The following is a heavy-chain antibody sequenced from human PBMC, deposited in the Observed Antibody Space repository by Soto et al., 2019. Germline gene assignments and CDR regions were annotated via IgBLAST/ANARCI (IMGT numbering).Heavy chain of an antibody. CDR1: GFTFDDYT. CDR2: ISWDGGST. V-gene: IGHV3-43*01. D-gene: IGHD2-15*01. CDR3: AREGVRGPTRYYGMDV. Sequence: EVQLVESGGVVVQPGGSLRLSCAASGFTFDDYTMHWVRQAPGKGLEWVSLISWDGGSTYYADSVKGRFTISRDNSKNSLYLQMNSLRAEDTAVYYCAREGVRGPTRYYGMDVWGQGTTVTVSS. J-gene: IGHJ6*02.